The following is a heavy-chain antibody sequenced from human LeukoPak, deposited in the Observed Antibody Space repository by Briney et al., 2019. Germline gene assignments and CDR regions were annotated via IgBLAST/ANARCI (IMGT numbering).Heavy chain of an antibody. J-gene: IGHJ4*02. CDR2: INHSGST. CDR3: ARDPGYSSDY. CDR1: GGSFSGYY. V-gene: IGHV4-34*01. D-gene: IGHD5-18*01. Sequence: SETLSLTCAVYGGSFSGYYWSWIRHPPGQGLEWIGEINHSGSTNYNPSLKSRVTISVDTSKNQFSLKLSSVTAADTAVYYCARDPGYSSDYWGQGTLVTVSS.